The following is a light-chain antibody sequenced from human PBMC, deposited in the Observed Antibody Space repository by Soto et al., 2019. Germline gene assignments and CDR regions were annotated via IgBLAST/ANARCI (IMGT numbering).Light chain of an antibody. CDR2: LNSDGSH. Sequence: QLVLTQSPSASASLGASVKLTCTLSSGHSSYAIAWHQQQPEKGPRYLMKLNSDGSHSKGDGIPDRFSGSSSGAERYLTISRLQSEDEADYYCQSWGTGIWVFGGGTKLTDL. V-gene: IGLV4-69*01. CDR1: SGHSSYA. CDR3: QSWGTGIWV. J-gene: IGLJ3*02.